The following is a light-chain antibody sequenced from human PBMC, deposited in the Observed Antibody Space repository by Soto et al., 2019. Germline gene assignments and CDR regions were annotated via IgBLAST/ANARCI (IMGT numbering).Light chain of an antibody. Sequence: IVLTQSPGTLSLSPGDGATLSCRASQRVSSRYLAWYQQKPGQAPRLLIYGASDRTTGTPDRFSGSGSGTDFTLTIGRLEPEDFAVYYCQQYGSSPPTFGPGTKVDIK. V-gene: IGKV3-20*01. J-gene: IGKJ3*01. CDR3: QQYGSSPPT. CDR2: GAS. CDR1: QRVSSRY.